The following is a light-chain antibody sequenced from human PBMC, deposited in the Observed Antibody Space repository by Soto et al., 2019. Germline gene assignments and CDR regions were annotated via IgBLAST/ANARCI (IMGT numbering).Light chain of an antibody. Sequence: DIQMTQSPSSLSASVGDRVTVTCRASQRISNSLHWYQRKPGQAPNLLLYSTSCLHSGVPSRFSGSGSGTDFTLTISSLQPEDFATYFCQQTYSAPLTFGGGTKLDIK. CDR1: QRISNS. V-gene: IGKV1-39*01. J-gene: IGKJ4*01. CDR3: QQTYSAPLT. CDR2: STS.